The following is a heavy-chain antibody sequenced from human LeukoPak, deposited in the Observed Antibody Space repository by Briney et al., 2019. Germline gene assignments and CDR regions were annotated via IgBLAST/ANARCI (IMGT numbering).Heavy chain of an antibody. J-gene: IGHJ5*02. CDR1: GFTFTHYC. CDR2: IVQDGRET. V-gene: IGHV3-7*04. Sequence: GGSLRLSCAASGFTFTHYCMHWVRQAPGKGLEWVAFIVQDGRETYYVDSVKGRFTISRDNAKNSLYLQMNSLGAEDTAVYYCAGGDYFGSGTARRHWFDPWGQGTLVTVSS. CDR3: AGGDYFGSGTARRHWFDP. D-gene: IGHD3-10*01.